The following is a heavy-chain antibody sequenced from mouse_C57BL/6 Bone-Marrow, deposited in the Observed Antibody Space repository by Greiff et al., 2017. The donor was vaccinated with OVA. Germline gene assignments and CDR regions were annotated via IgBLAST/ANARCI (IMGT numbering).Heavy chain of an antibody. D-gene: IGHD1-1*01. CDR3: ARDYGSSSYYYAMDY. CDR2: INPNNGGT. CDR1: GYTFTDYY. J-gene: IGHJ4*01. Sequence: VQLQQSGPELVKPGASVKISCKASGYTFTDYYMNWVKQSHGKSLEWIGDINPNNGGTSYNQKFKGKATLTVDKSSSTAYMELRSLTSEDSAVYYCARDYGSSSYYYAMDYWGQGTSVTVSS. V-gene: IGHV1-26*01.